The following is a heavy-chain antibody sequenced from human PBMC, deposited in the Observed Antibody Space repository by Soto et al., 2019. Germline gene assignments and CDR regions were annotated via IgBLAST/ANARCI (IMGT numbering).Heavy chain of an antibody. J-gene: IGHJ4*02. CDR2: IRSKAYGGTT. D-gene: IGHD1-26*01. CDR1: GFTFGDYA. V-gene: IGHV3-49*04. Sequence: PGGSLRLSCTASGFTFGDYAMSWVRQAPGKGLEWVGFIRSKAYGGTTEYAASVKGRFTISRDDSKSIAYLQMNSLKTEDTAVYYCLIVGATGGVLAYWGQGTLVTVSS. CDR3: LIVGATGGVLAY.